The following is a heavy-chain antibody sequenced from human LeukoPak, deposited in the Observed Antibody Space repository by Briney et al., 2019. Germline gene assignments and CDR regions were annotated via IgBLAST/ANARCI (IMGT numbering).Heavy chain of an antibody. CDR1: GYTLTELS. D-gene: IGHD1-26*01. CDR3: ATVGGSYFRAFDI. V-gene: IGHV1-24*01. J-gene: IGHJ3*02. CDR2: FDPEDGET. Sequence: ASVKVSCKVSGYTLTELSMHWVRQAPGKVLEWMGGFDPEDGETIYAQKFQGRVTMTEDTSTDTAYMELSSLRSEDTAVYYCATVGGSYFRAFDIWGQGTMVTVSS.